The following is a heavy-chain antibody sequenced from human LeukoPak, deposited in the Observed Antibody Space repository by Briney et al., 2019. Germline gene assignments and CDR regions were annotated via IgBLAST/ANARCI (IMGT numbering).Heavy chain of an antibody. J-gene: IGHJ4*02. CDR3: AKARWEPNFDY. V-gene: IGHV3-43*02. CDR2: INENGDIA. CDR1: GFAFDDYA. D-gene: IGHD1-26*01. Sequence: GGSLRLSCAASGFAFDDYALHWVRQGPGKSLEWVSLINENGDIAYYGDSVRGRFTVSRDNAKNSLYLQMNSLTTEDTALYYCAKARWEPNFDYWGQGTLVTVSS.